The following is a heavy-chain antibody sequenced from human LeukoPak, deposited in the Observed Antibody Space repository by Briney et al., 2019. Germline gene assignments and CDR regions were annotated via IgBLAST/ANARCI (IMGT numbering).Heavy chain of an antibody. V-gene: IGHV3-48*04. CDR1: GFTFNIYS. CDR2: ISSTGRTI. J-gene: IGHJ4*02. D-gene: IGHD7-27*01. Sequence: PGGALRLSCAASGFTFNIYSMNGVRQAPGKGLEWVTYISSTGRTIFYADSVKGRFTISRDNAKISLYLHMNSLRAEDTAVYYCARDLGYWREGTLVTVSS. CDR3: ARDLGY.